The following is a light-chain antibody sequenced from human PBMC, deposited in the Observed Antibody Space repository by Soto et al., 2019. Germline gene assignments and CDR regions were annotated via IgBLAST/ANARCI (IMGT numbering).Light chain of an antibody. CDR2: DAS. CDR1: QSVSSY. V-gene: IGKV3-11*01. J-gene: IGKJ4*01. Sequence: EIVLTQSPATLSLSPGERATLSCRASQSVSSYLAWYQQKPGQPPRLLIYDASNRATGIPARFSGSGSGTDFTLTISSLEPEDFAVYYCQQRSNWPPTFGGGTQVEIK. CDR3: QQRSNWPPT.